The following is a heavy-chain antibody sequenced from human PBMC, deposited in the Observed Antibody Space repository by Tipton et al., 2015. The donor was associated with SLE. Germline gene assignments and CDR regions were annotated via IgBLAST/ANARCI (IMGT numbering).Heavy chain of an antibody. Sequence: TLSLTCTVSGGSISSYYWSWIRQPPGKGLEWIGDINHSGSTNYNPSLKSRLTISVDTSKNQFSLKLSSVTAADTAVYYCASRTSYGGNSWVPSNFDYWGQGPLVTVSS. CDR2: INHSGST. J-gene: IGHJ4*02. D-gene: IGHD4-23*01. CDR3: ASRTSYGGNSWVPSNFDY. V-gene: IGHV4-34*01. CDR1: GGSISSYY.